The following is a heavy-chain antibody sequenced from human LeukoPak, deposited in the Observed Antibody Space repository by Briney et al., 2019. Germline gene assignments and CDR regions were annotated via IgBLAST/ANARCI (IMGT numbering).Heavy chain of an antibody. Sequence: SETLSLTCTVTGGSIDTVAFYWGWVRQPPEKGLEWIGTIYDSENEFHNPSLNTRVTISADTSKNQFSLKLNSVTAADTAIYYCARQISDYYYYYMDVWGEGITVTVSS. CDR3: ARQISDYYYYYMDV. V-gene: IGHV4-39*01. CDR2: IYDSENE. CDR1: GGSIDTVAFY. D-gene: IGHD2/OR15-2a*01. J-gene: IGHJ6*03.